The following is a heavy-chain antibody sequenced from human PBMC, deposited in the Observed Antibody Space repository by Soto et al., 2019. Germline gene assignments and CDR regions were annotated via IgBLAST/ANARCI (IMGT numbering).Heavy chain of an antibody. D-gene: IGHD5-12*01. J-gene: IGHJ4*02. Sequence: QVQLVQSGAEVKRPGSSVKVSCKASGGTFNNFAISWVRQAPGQGLEWMGGIIPIFGTANYAQKFQGRVTITADESTSTAYMELSSLRSEDTAVYYCARGREGYSGYDWGQGTLVTVSS. V-gene: IGHV1-69*01. CDR3: ARGREGYSGYD. CDR2: IIPIFGTA. CDR1: GGTFNNFA.